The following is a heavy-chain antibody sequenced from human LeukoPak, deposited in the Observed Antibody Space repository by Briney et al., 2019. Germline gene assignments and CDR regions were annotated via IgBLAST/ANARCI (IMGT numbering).Heavy chain of an antibody. V-gene: IGHV4-59*11. CDR1: GGSIINHY. J-gene: IGHJ4*02. CDR3: ARMIGHYYFNY. D-gene: IGHD3-22*01. Sequence: SETLSLTCTVSGGSIINHYWSWIRQPPGKGLEWIGYINHSGSTKDNPSLRSRVTISVDASKNQFSLKLSSVTAADTAVYYWARMIGHYYFNYWGQGTLVTVPS. CDR2: INHSGST.